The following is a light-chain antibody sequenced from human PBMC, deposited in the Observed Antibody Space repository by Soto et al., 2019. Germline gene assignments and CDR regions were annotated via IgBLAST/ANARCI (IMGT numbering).Light chain of an antibody. J-gene: IGKJ3*01. CDR3: QQSDNIPFT. CDR2: AAS. Sequence: DIQMTQSPSSLSASVGDRVTITCRASQSIRNYLNWYQQKPGKAPNLLIYAASTLQSGVPSRFSGSGSGTDFTLTISSLQPEDFATYYCQQSDNIPFTFGPGTKGNIK. V-gene: IGKV1-39*01. CDR1: QSIRNY.